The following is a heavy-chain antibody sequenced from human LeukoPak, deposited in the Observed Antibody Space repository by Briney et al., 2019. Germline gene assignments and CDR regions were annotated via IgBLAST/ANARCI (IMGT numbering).Heavy chain of an antibody. J-gene: IGHJ4*02. CDR1: GFTFSDAW. CDR2: IKDNSAGGTT. D-gene: IGHD2-21*02. CDR3: ATTRRGDGIGY. V-gene: IGHV3-15*01. Sequence: PGGSLRLSCGGSGFTFSDAWMSWVRQAPGKGLEWVGCIKDNSAGGTTAYAAPVKGRFTISRDDSKTTMYMHMNSLKTEDTAVYYCATTRRGDGIGYWGQGTLVTVSS.